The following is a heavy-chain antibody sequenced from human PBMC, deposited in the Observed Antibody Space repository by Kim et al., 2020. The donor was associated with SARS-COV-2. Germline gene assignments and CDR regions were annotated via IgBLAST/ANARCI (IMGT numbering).Heavy chain of an antibody. CDR1: GFTISSYA. J-gene: IGHJ6*02. D-gene: IGHD3-10*01. CDR3: AKGAYFGSAKGMDV. Sequence: GGSLRLSCTASGFTISSYAMRWVRQAPGKGLEWVSAIRSTDGNTYNADSVRGRFTISRDNSKNTLSLQMNSLRAEDTAVYYCAKGAYFGSAKGMDVWGQG. CDR2: IRSTDGNT. V-gene: IGHV3-64*04.